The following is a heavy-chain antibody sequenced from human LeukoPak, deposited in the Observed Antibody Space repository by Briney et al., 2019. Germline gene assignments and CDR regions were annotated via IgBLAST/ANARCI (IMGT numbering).Heavy chain of an antibody. J-gene: IGHJ4*02. CDR1: GFTFSSYA. CDR3: ARDRGNSSGPRSLTPFDY. CDR2: ISYDGSNK. D-gene: IGHD6-19*01. V-gene: IGHV3-30*04. Sequence: PGGSLRLSCAASGFTFSSYAMHWVRQAPGKGLEWVAVISYDGSNKYYADSVKGRFTISRDNSKNTLYLQMSSLRSEDTAVYYCARDRGNSSGPRSLTPFDYWGQGTLVTVSS.